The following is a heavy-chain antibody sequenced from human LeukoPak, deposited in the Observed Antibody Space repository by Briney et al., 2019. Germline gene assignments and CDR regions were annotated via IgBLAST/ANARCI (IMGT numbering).Heavy chain of an antibody. CDR1: GFTFSSYW. CDR3: ARDAVFGVVIAYYYYGMDV. V-gene: IGHV3-7*01. CDR2: IKQDGSEK. Sequence: GGSLRLSCAASGFTFSSYWMSWVRQAPGKGLEWVANIKQDGSEKYYVDSVKGRFTVSRDNAKNSLYLQMNSLRAEDTAVYYCARDAVFGVVIAYYYYGMDVWGQGTTVTVSS. J-gene: IGHJ6*02. D-gene: IGHD3-3*01.